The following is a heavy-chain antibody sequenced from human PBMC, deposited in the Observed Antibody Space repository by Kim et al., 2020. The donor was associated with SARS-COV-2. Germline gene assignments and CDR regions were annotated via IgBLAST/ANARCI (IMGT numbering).Heavy chain of an antibody. D-gene: IGHD4-4*01. CDR3: AREDDSPYFPTY. J-gene: IGHJ4*02. Sequence: GGSLRLSCTSAGFKLYEYNLNWVRQAPGKGPEWVASITSGRSDVFYADSVRGRFTISRDAVKNSLFLQMNDLGAEDTAVYYCAREDDSPYFPTYWGQGVRVTV. CDR2: ITSGRSDV. CDR1: GFKLYEYN. V-gene: IGHV3-21*01.